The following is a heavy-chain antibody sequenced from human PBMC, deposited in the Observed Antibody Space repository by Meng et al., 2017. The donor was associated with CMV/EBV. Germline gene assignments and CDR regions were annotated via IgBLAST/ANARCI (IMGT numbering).Heavy chain of an antibody. CDR1: GFAFTTYA. J-gene: IGHJ4*02. D-gene: IGHD1-26*01. CDR3: ARELGRWALDY. CDR2: ISYDGSIK. V-gene: IGHV3-30-3*01. Sequence: GSLKISCAVSGFAFTTYAMYWVRQAPGKGLEWVAIISYDGSIKYYADSVKGRFTISRDNSKNTLYLQMNSLRAEDTAMYYCARELGRWALDYWGQGTLVTVSS.